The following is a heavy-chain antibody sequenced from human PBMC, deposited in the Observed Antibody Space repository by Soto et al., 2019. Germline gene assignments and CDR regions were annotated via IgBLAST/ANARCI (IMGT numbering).Heavy chain of an antibody. CDR2: INYNGST. D-gene: IGHD4-17*01. CDR3: ARAIPTVLFDL. J-gene: IGHJ4*02. CDR1: GGSFSGHY. V-gene: IGHV4-34*01. Sequence: QVRLQQWGPRLLKPSETLTLTCAVSGGSFSGHYWSWIRQPQGKGLEWIGEINYNGSTNSNPSLKSRITISVDSSKTYFYLHLTSVTAADAAVYYCARAIPTVLFDLWGQGTLVTVSS.